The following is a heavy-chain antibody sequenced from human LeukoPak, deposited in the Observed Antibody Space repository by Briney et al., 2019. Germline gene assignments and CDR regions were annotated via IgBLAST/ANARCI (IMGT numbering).Heavy chain of an antibody. CDR2: IYYSGST. D-gene: IGHD2-15*01. Sequence: SEALPLTCTVSGGSISSSNYYWGWIRQPPGKGLEWIGTIYYSGSTYYNSSLKSRVTISVDTSKNHFSLKVSSVTATDTAMYYCARHGALCTGGSCTRFDPWGQGTLVTVSS. J-gene: IGHJ5*02. CDR3: ARHGALCTGGSCTRFDP. V-gene: IGHV4-39*01. CDR1: GGSISSSNYY.